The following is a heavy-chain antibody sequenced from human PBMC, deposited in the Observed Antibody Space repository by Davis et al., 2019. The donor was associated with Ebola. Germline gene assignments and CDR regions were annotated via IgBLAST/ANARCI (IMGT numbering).Heavy chain of an antibody. J-gene: IGHJ4*02. D-gene: IGHD4-23*01. CDR3: AKDTTVVTAHFDY. CDR2: ISGSGGST. Sequence: GESLKISCAASGFTFSSYAMSWVRQAPGKGLEWVSAISGSGGSTYYADSVKGRFTISRDNSKNTLYLQMNSLRAEDTAVYYCAKDTTVVTAHFDYWGQGTLVTVSS. CDR1: GFTFSSYA. V-gene: IGHV3-23*01.